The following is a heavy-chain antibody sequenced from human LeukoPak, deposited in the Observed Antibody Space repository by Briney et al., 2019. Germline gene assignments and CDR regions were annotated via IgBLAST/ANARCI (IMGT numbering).Heavy chain of an antibody. CDR2: INPSGGST. CDR1: GYTFTSYY. CDR3: ARGPRAFDI. V-gene: IGHV1-46*01. Sequence: ASVKVSCKASGYTFTSYYMHWVRQAPGQGLEWMGIINPSGGSTNYAQKLQGRVTMTTDTSTSTAYMELRSLRSDDTAVYYCARGPRAFDIWGQGTMVTVSS. J-gene: IGHJ3*02.